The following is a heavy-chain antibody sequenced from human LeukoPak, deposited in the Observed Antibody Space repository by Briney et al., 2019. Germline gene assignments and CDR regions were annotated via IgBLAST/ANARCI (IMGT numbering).Heavy chain of an antibody. CDR1: GFTFSSYA. J-gene: IGHJ4*02. CDR3: ANVEWPLDY. D-gene: IGHD1-26*01. Sequence: PGGSLRLSCAASGFTFSSYAMSWVRQAPGKGLEWVSAISGSASNTYYADSVKGRFTISRDNSRNTLCLQMNSLRAEDTAVYYCANVEWPLDYWGQGTLVTVSS. V-gene: IGHV3-23*01. CDR2: ISGSASNT.